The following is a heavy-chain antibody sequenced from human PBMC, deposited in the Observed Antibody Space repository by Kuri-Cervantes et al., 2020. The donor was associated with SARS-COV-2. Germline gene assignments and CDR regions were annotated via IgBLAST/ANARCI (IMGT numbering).Heavy chain of an antibody. CDR1: VFTVSSNY. V-gene: IGHV3-66*01. Sequence: GRSLRPSCAASVFTVSSNYLSWVRQAQGKGLECVSVFYSGGSTYYADSVKCRFTISRYNAKNSLYLQMNSLRAEDTAVYYCASGTVTTHAFDTWGQGTMVTVSS. CDR2: FYSGGST. CDR3: ASGTVTTHAFDT. J-gene: IGHJ3*02. D-gene: IGHD4-17*01.